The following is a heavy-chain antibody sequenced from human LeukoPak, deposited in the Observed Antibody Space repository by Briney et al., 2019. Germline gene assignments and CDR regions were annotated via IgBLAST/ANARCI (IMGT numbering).Heavy chain of an antibody. Sequence: PSETLFLTCAVYGGSISSYYWSWIRQPPETGLEMLGNIYYSGSTNYHPSLKSRVTISVDTSKNQFSLRLSSVTAADTAVYYCARGNTDVLMVYHPWDYYYYMDVWGKGTTVTVSS. CDR1: GGSISSYY. J-gene: IGHJ6*03. V-gene: IGHV4-59*01. CDR3: ARGNTDVLMVYHPWDYYYYMDV. CDR2: IYYSGST. D-gene: IGHD2-8*01.